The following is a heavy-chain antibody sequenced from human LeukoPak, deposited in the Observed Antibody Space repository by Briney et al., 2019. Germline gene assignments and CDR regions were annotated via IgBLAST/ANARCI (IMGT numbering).Heavy chain of an antibody. J-gene: IGHJ4*02. CDR2: IKQDGSEK. CDR1: GFTFSSYW. Sequence: GGSLRLSRAASGFTFSSYWMSWVRQAPGKGLEWVANIKQDGSEKYYVDSVKGRFTISRDNAKNSLYLQMNSLRAEDTAVYYCARDMYYYGSGPDYWGQGTLVTVSS. D-gene: IGHD3-10*01. V-gene: IGHV3-7*01. CDR3: ARDMYYYGSGPDY.